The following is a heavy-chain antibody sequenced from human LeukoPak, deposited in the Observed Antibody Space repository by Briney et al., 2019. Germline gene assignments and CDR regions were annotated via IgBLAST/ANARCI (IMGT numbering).Heavy chain of an antibody. CDR3: ARQRRWGFDY. Sequence: GGSLRLSCAASGVTFSDYYMNWIRQAPGKGLEWVSYIASSGSTIYYADSVKGRFTISRDNAKNSLYLQMNSLRVEDTAVYYCARQRRWGFDYWGQGTLVTVSS. CDR1: GVTFSDYY. J-gene: IGHJ4*02. CDR2: IASSGSTI. V-gene: IGHV3-11*04. D-gene: IGHD5-24*01.